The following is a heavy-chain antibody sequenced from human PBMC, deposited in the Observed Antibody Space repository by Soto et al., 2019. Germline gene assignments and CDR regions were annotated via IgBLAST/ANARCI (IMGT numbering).Heavy chain of an antibody. CDR3: AGAPMGYCSGGSCSPFDY. CDR2: IIPIFGTA. Sequence: QVQLVQSGAEVKKPGSSVKVSCKASGGTFSSYAISWVRQAPGQGLEWMGGIIPIFGTANYAQKFQGRVTITADESTSTAYMELSSLRSEDTAVYYCAGAPMGYCSGGSCSPFDYWGQGTLVTVSS. J-gene: IGHJ4*02. D-gene: IGHD2-15*01. V-gene: IGHV1-69*12. CDR1: GGTFSSYA.